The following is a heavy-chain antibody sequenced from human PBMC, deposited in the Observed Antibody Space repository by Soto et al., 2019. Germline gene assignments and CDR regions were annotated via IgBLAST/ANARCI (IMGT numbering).Heavy chain of an antibody. CDR2: IWSDGSNK. Sequence: QVQLVESGGGVVQPGRSLRLSCEASGFPFSTYGMHWVRQAPGKGLEWVAVIWSDGSNKYYGDSVKGRFTISRDNSKNTMYLQMNRLRAEDTAIYYCARDEGLSLAGYFWYFDLWGRGTLVTVSS. CDR3: ARDEGLSLAGYFWYFDL. J-gene: IGHJ2*01. D-gene: IGHD6-19*01. CDR1: GFPFSTYG. V-gene: IGHV3-33*01.